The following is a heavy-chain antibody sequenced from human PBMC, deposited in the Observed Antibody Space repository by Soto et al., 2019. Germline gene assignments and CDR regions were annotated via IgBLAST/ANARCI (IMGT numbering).Heavy chain of an antibody. CDR2: ISYDGSNK. CDR3: AREDTRSYGSGSYLNYYYYGMDV. J-gene: IGHJ6*02. Sequence: GGSLRLSCAASGFTFSSYAMHWVRQAPGKGLEWVAVISYDGSNKYYADSVKGRFTISRDNSKNTLYLQMNSLRAEDTAVYYCAREDTRSYGSGSYLNYYYYGMDVWGQGTTVTVSS. V-gene: IGHV3-30-3*01. CDR1: GFTFSSYA. D-gene: IGHD3-10*01.